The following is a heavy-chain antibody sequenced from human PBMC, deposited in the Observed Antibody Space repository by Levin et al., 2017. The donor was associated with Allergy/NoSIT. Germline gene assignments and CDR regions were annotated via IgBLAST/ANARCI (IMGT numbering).Heavy chain of an antibody. Sequence: GESLKISCVASGFTFSNAAMSWVRQAPGRGLQWVSAITGAGTTYYADSVRGRFTISRDSAKGTVYLQMNSLRAEDTALYYCAKELNSPGWVTLDHWGQGILVIVSS. CDR3: AKELNSPGWVTLDH. CDR2: ITGAGTT. D-gene: IGHD6-19*01. J-gene: IGHJ4*02. V-gene: IGHV3-23*01. CDR1: GFTFSNAA.